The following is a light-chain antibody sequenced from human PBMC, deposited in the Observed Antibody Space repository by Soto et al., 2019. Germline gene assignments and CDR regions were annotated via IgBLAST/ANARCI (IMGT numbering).Light chain of an antibody. CDR3: QSYDSSLSGVV. V-gene: IGLV1-40*01. J-gene: IGLJ2*01. Sequence: QSVLTQSPSVSGAPGQRVTISCTGSSSNIGAGYDVHWYQQLPGTAPKLLIYRNTNRPSGGPDRFSGSKSGASASLAITGLQAEDEADYYCQSYDSSLSGVVFGGGTKLTVL. CDR1: SSNIGAGYD. CDR2: RNT.